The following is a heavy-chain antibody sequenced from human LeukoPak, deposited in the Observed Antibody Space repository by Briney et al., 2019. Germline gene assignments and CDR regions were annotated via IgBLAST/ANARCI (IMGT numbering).Heavy chain of an antibody. CDR1: GYSFTGYY. D-gene: IGHD2-2*02. Sequence: ASVKVSCKTSGYSFTGYYMHWVRQAPGHGFEWMGWISPNSGGTNYAQRFQGRVTMTRDASISTAYMELSRLRSDDTAVYYCARERGYCSSSTCYTSDAFDLWGQGTVVTVSS. V-gene: IGHV1-2*02. CDR3: ARERGYCSSSTCYTSDAFDL. J-gene: IGHJ3*01. CDR2: ISPNSGGT.